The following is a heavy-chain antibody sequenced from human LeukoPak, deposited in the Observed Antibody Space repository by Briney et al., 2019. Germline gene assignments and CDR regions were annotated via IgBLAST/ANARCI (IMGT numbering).Heavy chain of an antibody. V-gene: IGHV3-23*01. J-gene: IGHJ4*02. Sequence: GGSLRLSCEASGFTFSTYAMAWVRQAPGKGLEWVSLITGSGISAYYADSVRGRFSISGDNSKNTVYLQLNSLRAEDTAVYYCAKDLPALEYWGQGTLVTVSS. CDR2: ITGSGISA. CDR3: AKDLPALEY. CDR1: GFTFSTYA. D-gene: IGHD2-2*01.